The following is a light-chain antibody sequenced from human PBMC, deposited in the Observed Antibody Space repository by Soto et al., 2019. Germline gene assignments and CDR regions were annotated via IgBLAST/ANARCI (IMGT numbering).Light chain of an antibody. CDR2: DAS. J-gene: IGKJ1*01. V-gene: IGKV3D-20*01. CDR1: QSVSSSY. Sequence: EIVLTQSPATLSLSPGERATLSCGASQSVSSSYLAWYQQKPGLAPRLLIYDASSRATGIPDRFSGRGSGTGFTLTITRLEPEDFPVHSCHRYGSSDTSAPGTKVDIK. CDR3: HRYGSSDT.